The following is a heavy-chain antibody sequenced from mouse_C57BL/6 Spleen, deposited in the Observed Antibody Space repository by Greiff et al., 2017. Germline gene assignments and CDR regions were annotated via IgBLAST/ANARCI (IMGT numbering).Heavy chain of an antibody. D-gene: IGHD1-1*01. CDR3: ARDYGSSPWFAY. V-gene: IGHV1-64*01. Sequence: VQLKQSGAELVKPGASVKLSCKASGYTFTSYWMHWVKQRPGQGLEWIGMIHPNSGSTNYNEKFKSKATLTVDKSSSTAYMQLSSLTSEDSAVYYCARDYGSSPWFAYWGQGTLVTVSA. CDR1: GYTFTSYW. J-gene: IGHJ3*01. CDR2: IHPNSGST.